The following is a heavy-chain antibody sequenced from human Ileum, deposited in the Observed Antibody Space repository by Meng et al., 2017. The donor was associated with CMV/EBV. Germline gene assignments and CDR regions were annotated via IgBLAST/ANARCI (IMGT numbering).Heavy chain of an antibody. CDR3: ARVHDFWSGPRAYFDY. J-gene: IGHJ4*02. D-gene: IGHD3-3*01. CDR2: IYHSGST. Sequence: SETLSLTCTVSGGSISSSSYFWGYIRQPPGKGLEWIGSIYHSGSTYYNPSLKSRLTISLDTSKNQFSLKLSSVTAADTAVYYCARVHDFWSGPRAYFDYWGQGTRVTVSS. V-gene: IGHV4-39*07. CDR1: GGSISSSSYF.